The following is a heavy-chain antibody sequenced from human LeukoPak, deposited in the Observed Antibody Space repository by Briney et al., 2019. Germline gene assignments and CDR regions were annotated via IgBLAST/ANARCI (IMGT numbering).Heavy chain of an antibody. CDR2: IIPIFGTA. D-gene: IGHD1-14*01. J-gene: IGHJ4*02. CDR1: GYTFTGYY. CDR3: ARGVDTGPSFDY. V-gene: IGHV1-69*13. Sequence: SVKVSCKASGYTFTGYYMHWVRQAPGQGLEWMGGIIPIFGTANYAQKFQGRVTITADESTSTAYMELSSLRSEDTAVYYCARGVDTGPSFDYWGQGTLVTVSS.